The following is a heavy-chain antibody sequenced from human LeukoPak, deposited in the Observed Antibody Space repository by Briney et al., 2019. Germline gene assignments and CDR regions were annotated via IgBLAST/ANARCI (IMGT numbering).Heavy chain of an antibody. Sequence: ASVKVSCKASGGTFSSYAISWVRQAPGQGLEWMGGIIPIFGTANYAQKFQGRVTITADESTSTAYMELSSLRSEDTAVYYCARTRMYRGKSQQLVDFGYWGQGTLVTVSS. CDR1: GGTFSSYA. V-gene: IGHV1-69*01. CDR2: IIPIFGTA. J-gene: IGHJ4*02. D-gene: IGHD6-13*01. CDR3: ARTRMYRGKSQQLVDFGY.